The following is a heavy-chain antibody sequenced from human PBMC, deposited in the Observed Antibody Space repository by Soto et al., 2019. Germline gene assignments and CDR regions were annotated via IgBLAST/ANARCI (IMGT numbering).Heavy chain of an antibody. CDR3: ARHVIGDSTWSSGY. Sequence: GESLKISCKGSGYSFTNYWISLVRQIPGKGLEWMGRIDPSDSYTSYSPSFQGHVTISRDKSISTAYLQWSSLKASDTAMYYCARHVIGDSTWSSGYWGQGTLVTVSS. CDR2: IDPSDSYT. V-gene: IGHV5-10-1*01. CDR1: GYSFTNYW. J-gene: IGHJ4*02. D-gene: IGHD6-13*01.